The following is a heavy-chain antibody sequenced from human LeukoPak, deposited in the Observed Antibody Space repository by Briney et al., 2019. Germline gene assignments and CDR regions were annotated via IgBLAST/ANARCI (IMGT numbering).Heavy chain of an antibody. J-gene: IGHJ4*02. D-gene: IGHD2-2*02. V-gene: IGHV3-15*01. CDR1: GFTFSNAW. Sequence: GGSLRLSCAASGFTFSNAWMSWVRQAPGKGLEWVGRIKSKTDGGTTDYAAPVNGRFTISRDDSKNTLYLQMNSLKTEDTAVYYCTTDLLYIARNFDYWGQGTLVTVSS. CDR2: IKSKTDGGTT. CDR3: TTDLLYIARNFDY.